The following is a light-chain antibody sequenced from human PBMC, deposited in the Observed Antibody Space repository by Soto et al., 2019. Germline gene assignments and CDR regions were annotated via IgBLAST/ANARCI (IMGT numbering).Light chain of an antibody. V-gene: IGLV7-43*01. CDR1: TGAVTSGYY. Sequence: QTVVTQEPSLTVSPGGTVTLTCASSTGAVTSGYYPNWFQQKPGQAPRALIYNTSNKHSWTPARFSGSLLGGKAALTLSGVQPEDEAEYYCLLYYDGWVFGGGTKLTVL. J-gene: IGLJ3*02. CDR2: NTS. CDR3: LLYYDGWV.